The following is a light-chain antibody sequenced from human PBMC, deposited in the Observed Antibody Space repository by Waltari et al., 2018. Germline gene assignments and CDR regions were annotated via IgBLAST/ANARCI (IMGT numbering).Light chain of an antibody. CDR2: GAS. J-gene: IGKJ4*01. CDR3: QQYDGSSVT. CDR1: QTISGSW. Sequence: EIALTQSPGTLSLSPGERATLSCRASQTISGSWLTWYQRKPGQAPRLLIYGASRRATGIPVRFSCSGSGTDFTLTISRREPEDSAVYYCQQYDGSSVTFGGGTKVEVK. V-gene: IGKV3-20*01.